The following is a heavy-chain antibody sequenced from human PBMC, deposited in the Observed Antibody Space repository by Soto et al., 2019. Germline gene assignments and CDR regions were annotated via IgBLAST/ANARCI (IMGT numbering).Heavy chain of an antibody. CDR3: AKDWGDYDYIWGSKEDH. CDR2: ISGSGGST. CDR1: GFTFSSYA. J-gene: IGHJ4*02. D-gene: IGHD3-16*01. Sequence: EVQLLESGGGLVQPGGSLRLSCAASGFTFSSYAMSWVRQAPGKGLEWVAAISGSGGSTYYADSVKGRFTTSRDNSKNTLYLQMNRLRAEDTAVYYCAKDWGDYDYIWGSKEDHWGQGTLVTVSS. V-gene: IGHV3-23*01.